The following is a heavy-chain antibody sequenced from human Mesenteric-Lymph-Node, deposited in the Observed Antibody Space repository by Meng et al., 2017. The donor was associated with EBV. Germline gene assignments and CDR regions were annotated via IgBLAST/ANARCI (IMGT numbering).Heavy chain of an antibody. CDR2: VYWDDDK. CDR1: GFSLSTRGVL. CDR3: AGWSARLEY. D-gene: IGHD3-3*01. J-gene: IGHJ4*02. V-gene: IGHV2-5*02. Sequence: QISLTESGPTLVKPTQTLTLTGTFSGFSLSTRGVLVGWIRQPPGQALEWLALVYWDDDKRYNPSLKSRLSITKNTSKNQVVLTMADMDPVDTGTYYCAGWSARLEYWGPGTLVTVSS.